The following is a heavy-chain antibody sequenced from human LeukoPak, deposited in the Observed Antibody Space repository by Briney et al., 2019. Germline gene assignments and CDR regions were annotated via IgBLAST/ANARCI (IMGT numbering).Heavy chain of an antibody. V-gene: IGHV4-59*08. CDR3: ARTFEGSLSATDCFDY. CDR2: IYYSGST. J-gene: IGHJ4*02. Sequence: PSETLSLTCTVSGGSISSYYWSWIRQPPGKGLEWIGYIYYSGSTNYNPSLKSRVTISVDTSKNQFSLKLSSVTAADTAVYYCARTFEGSLSATDCFDYWGQGTLVTVSS. CDR1: GGSISSYY. D-gene: IGHD3-16*01.